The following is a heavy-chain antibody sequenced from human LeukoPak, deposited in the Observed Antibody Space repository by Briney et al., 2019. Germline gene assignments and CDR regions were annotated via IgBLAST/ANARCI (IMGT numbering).Heavy chain of an antibody. CDR2: TYYSGST. CDR1: GGSISSYY. Sequence: SETLSLTCTVSGGSISSYYWSWIRQPPGKGLEWIGYTYYSGSTNYNPSLKSRVTISVDTSKNQFSLKLSSVTAADTAVYYCARERYYYDSSGYYYPTYFDYWGQGTLVTVSS. D-gene: IGHD3-22*01. V-gene: IGHV4-59*01. CDR3: ARERYYYDSSGYYYPTYFDY. J-gene: IGHJ4*02.